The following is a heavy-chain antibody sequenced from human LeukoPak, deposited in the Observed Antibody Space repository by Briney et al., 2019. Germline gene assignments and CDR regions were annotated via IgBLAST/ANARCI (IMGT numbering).Heavy chain of an antibody. CDR1: GFTFSSYA. D-gene: IGHD3-10*01. V-gene: IGHV3-30*04. J-gene: IGHJ4*02. CDR3: ARDGNYGSYFDY. Sequence: GRSLRLSCAASGFTFSSYAMHWVRQAPGKGLEWEAVISYDGSNKYYADSVKGRFTISRDNSKNTLYLQMNSLRAEDTAVYYCARDGNYGSYFDYWGQGTLVTVSS. CDR2: ISYDGSNK.